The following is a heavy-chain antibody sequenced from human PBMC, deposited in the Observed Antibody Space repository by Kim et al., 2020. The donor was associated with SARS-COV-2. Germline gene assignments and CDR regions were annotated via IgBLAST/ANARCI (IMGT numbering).Heavy chain of an antibody. D-gene: IGHD6-19*01. CDR3: ARASVADDLFDY. V-gene: IGHV7-4-1*02. Sequence: TQAQGFTGRFVFSLDTSVGTEYLQISSLKAEDTAVYYCARASVADDLFDYWGQGTLVTVSS. J-gene: IGHJ4*02.